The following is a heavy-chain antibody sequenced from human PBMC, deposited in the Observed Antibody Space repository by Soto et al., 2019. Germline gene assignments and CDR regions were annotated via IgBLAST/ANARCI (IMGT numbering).Heavy chain of an antibody. CDR2: IYYSGST. V-gene: IGHV4-30-4*01. J-gene: IGHJ4*02. CDR3: AREAIAVAGSVDY. Sequence: TSETLSLTCTVSGGSISSGDYYWSWIRQPPGKGLEWIGYIYYSGSTYYNPSLKSRVTISVDTSKNQFSLKLSSVTAADTAVYYCAREAIAVAGSVDYWGQGTLVTVSS. CDR1: GGSISSGDYY. D-gene: IGHD6-19*01.